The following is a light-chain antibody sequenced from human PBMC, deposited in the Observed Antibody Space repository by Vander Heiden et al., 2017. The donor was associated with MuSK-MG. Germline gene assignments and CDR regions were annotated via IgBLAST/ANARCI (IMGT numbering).Light chain of an antibody. V-gene: IGKV1-39*01. J-gene: IGKJ1*01. CDR3: QQSEIDPRT. CDR1: QSISSF. Sequence: SQMPQSPSSLSAYVGDRVTITCRASQSISSFLNWYQQKPGKAPKLLIYAASSLPGGVPSKFSGSGSGTEFTLTISRLQPEDLATYYCQQSEIDPRTFGQGTKVXIK. CDR2: AAS.